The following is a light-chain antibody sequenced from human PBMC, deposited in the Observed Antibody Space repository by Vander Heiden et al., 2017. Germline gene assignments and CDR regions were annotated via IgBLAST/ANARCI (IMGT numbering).Light chain of an antibody. CDR2: GAS. J-gene: IGKJ2*01. Sequence: EIVLTQSPGTLSLSPGERATLSCRDSQSVSSSYLAWYQQKPGQAPRLLIYGASSRATGIPDRFSGSGSGTDFTLTISRLEPEDFAVYYCQQDGSSPYTFGQGTKLEIK. CDR3: QQDGSSPYT. CDR1: QSVSSSY. V-gene: IGKV3-20*01.